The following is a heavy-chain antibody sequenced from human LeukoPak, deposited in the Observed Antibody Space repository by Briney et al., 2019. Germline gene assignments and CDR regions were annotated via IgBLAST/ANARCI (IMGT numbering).Heavy chain of an antibody. Sequence: PSETLSLTCTVSGGSIRRYYWSWIRQPRGEGLEWIGYIYYSGSTNYKPSLKSRVTISVDTSKNQFSLNLTSVTAADTAVYYCARVKTAAGGDWFDPWGQGTLVTVSS. CDR3: ARVKTAAGGDWFDP. CDR1: GGSIRRYY. CDR2: IYYSGST. V-gene: IGHV4-59*01. D-gene: IGHD6-13*01. J-gene: IGHJ5*02.